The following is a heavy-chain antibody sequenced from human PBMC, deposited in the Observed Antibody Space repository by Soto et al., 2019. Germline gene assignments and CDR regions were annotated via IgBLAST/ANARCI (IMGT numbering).Heavy chain of an antibody. CDR1: GFTFCSYA. Sequence: GGSLRLSCAASGFTFCSYAMSWVRQAPGKGLEWVSAISGSGGSTYYADSVKGRFTISRDNSKNTLYLQMNSLRAEDTAVYYCAKDIVVVPAAGFDYWGQGTLVTVSS. CDR3: AKDIVVVPAAGFDY. D-gene: IGHD2-2*01. V-gene: IGHV3-23*01. CDR2: ISGSGGST. J-gene: IGHJ4*02.